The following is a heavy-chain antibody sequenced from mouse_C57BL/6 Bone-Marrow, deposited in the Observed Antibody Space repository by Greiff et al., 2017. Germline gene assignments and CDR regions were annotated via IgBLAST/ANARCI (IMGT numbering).Heavy chain of an antibody. D-gene: IGHD1-1*01. V-gene: IGHV2-5*01. CDR1: GFSLTSYG. CDR2: IWRGGST. Sequence: QVQLQQSGPGLVQPSQSLSITCTVSGFSLTSYGVHWVRQSPGKGLEWLGVIWRGGSTDYNAAFMSRLSITKDNSKSQVFFKMNSLQADDTAIYDCAKIYYGSSSYWYFDVWGTGTTVTVSS. CDR3: AKIYYGSSSYWYFDV. J-gene: IGHJ1*03.